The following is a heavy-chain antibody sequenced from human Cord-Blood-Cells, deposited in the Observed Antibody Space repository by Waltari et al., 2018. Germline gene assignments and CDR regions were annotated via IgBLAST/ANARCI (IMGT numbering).Heavy chain of an antibody. CDR2: IYHSGST. Sequence: QVQLQESGPGLVKPSVTLSLTCAVSGGSISSSNWCSWVLQPPGKGLEWIGEIYHSGSTNVNTSIKRRVSRSVDKSKNQFSLKLSSVTAADTAVYYCARVTKMGAFDIWGQGTRVTVSS. D-gene: IGHD1-1*01. CDR3: ARVTKMGAFDI. CDR1: GGSISSSNW. V-gene: IGHV4-4*02. J-gene: IGHJ3*02.